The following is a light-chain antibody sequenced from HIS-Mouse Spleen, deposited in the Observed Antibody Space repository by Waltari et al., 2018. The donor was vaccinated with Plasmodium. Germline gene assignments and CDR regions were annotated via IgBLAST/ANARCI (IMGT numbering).Light chain of an antibody. CDR2: DNK. V-gene: IGLV1-51*01. Sequence: QSVLTQPPSVSAAPGQKVTNSCSGSSSNIGHNYVTWYQQLPGTAPKLLIYDNKKRPSGIPDRFSGSKSGTSATLGITGLQTGDEADYYCGTWDSSLSAGVVFGGGTKLTVL. J-gene: IGLJ2*01. CDR1: SSNIGHNY. CDR3: GTWDSSLSAGVV.